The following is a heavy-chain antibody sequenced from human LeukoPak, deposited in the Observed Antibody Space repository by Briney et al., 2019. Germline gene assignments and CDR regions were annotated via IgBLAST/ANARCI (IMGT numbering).Heavy chain of an antibody. V-gene: IGHV3-23*01. J-gene: IGHJ4*02. D-gene: IGHD6-6*01. CDR1: GFTFSNYA. Sequence: GGSLRLSCAASGFTFSNYAMSWVRQAPGKGLEWVSAISGGGVSTYYADSVKGRFTISRDNSKNTLNLQMNSLRAEDTAVYYCVRLISSSARGYFDYWGQGTLVTVSS. CDR3: VRLISSSARGYFDY. CDR2: ISGGGVST.